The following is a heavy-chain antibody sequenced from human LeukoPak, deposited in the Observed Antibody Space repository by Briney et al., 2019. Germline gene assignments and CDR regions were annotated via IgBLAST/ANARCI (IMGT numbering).Heavy chain of an antibody. V-gene: IGHV3-21*01. CDR2: ISSSSSYI. D-gene: IGHD6-19*01. CDR1: GFTFSSYS. Sequence: PGGSLRLSCAASGFTFSSYSMNWVRQAPGKGLEWVSSISSSSSYICYADSVKGRFTISRDNAKNSLYLQMNSLRAEDTAVYYCARGARGWSDHWYFDLWGRGTLVTVSS. CDR3: ARGARGWSDHWYFDL. J-gene: IGHJ2*01.